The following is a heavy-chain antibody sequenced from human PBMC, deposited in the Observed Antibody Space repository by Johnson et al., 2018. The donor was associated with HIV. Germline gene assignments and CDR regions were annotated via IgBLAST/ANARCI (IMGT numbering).Heavy chain of an antibody. CDR2: ISYAGSNK. J-gene: IGHJ3*02. CDR1: GFTFSSYA. V-gene: IGHV3-30-3*01. CDR3: ARGPGYSSSWYVNTDAFDM. D-gene: IGHD6-13*01. Sequence: QVQLVESGGGVVQPGRSLRLSCAASGFTFSSYAMHWVRQAPGKGLAWVAVISYAGSNKYYADSVKGRFTISRDNSKNTLYRQMNSLRAEDTALYYCARGPGYSSSWYVNTDAFDMWGQGTMVTVSS.